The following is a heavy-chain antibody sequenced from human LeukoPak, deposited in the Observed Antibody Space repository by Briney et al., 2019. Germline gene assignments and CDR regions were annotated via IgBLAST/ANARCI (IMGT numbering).Heavy chain of an antibody. J-gene: IGHJ3*02. CDR3: VQEGPRGLAFDI. V-gene: IGHV3-30*09. Sequence: GGSLRLSCAASGFTFSSYAMHWVRQAPGKGLEWVAVISYDGSNKYYADSVKGRFAISRDNSKNTLYLQMNSLRAEDTAVYYCVQEGPRGLAFDIWGQGTKVTVSS. CDR1: GFTFSSYA. CDR2: ISYDGSNK.